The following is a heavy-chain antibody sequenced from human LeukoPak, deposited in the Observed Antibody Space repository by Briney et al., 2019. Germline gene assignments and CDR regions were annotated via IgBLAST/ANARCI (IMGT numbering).Heavy chain of an antibody. D-gene: IGHD2-15*01. CDR1: GFTFSSYA. Sequence: GGSLRLSCAASGFTFSSYAMSWVRQAPGKGLEWVSGISGSGGSTYYADSVKGRFTISRDNSKNTLYLQMNSLRAEDTAVYYCASSGVNVDAFDIWGQGTMVTVSS. CDR2: ISGSGGST. J-gene: IGHJ3*02. V-gene: IGHV3-23*01. CDR3: ASSGVNVDAFDI.